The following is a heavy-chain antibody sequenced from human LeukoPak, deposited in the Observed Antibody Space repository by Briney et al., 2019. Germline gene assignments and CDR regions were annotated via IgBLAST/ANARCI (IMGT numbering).Heavy chain of an antibody. CDR1: GVTVGNNY. CDR2: IYSGGST. V-gene: IGHV3-66*01. J-gene: IGHJ4*02. Sequence: GESLRLSCAASGVTVGNNYMNWVRQAPGKGLEWVSLIYSGGSTHYADSVKGRFTISRDNSKNTLYLQMNSLRVDDTAVYYCARAVFRGVVTITGGWAPYWGQGTLVTVFS. D-gene: IGHD3-10*01. CDR3: ARAVFRGVVTITGGWAPY.